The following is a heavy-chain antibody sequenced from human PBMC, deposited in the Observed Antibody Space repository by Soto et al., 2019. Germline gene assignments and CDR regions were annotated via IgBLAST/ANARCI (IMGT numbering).Heavy chain of an antibody. J-gene: IGHJ6*03. CDR1: GYSFTSYW. V-gene: IGHV5-51*01. CDR3: ARGVHQLTQINYYYYMDG. D-gene: IGHD2-2*01. CDR2: IYPGDSDT. Sequence: PGESLKISCKGSGYSFTSYWIGWVRQMPGKGLEWMGIIYPGDSDTRYSPSFQGQVTISADKSISTAYLQWSSLKASDTAMYYCARGVHQLTQINYYYYMDGWGKGTTVTVSS.